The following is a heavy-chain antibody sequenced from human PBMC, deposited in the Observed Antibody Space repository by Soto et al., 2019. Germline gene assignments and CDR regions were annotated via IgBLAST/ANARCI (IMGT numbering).Heavy chain of an antibody. CDR3: AKTRPVCQYCITEVPSLLSYYGMDV. CDR2: ISGSGGST. J-gene: IGHJ6*02. CDR1: GFTFSSYA. D-gene: IGHD2-15*01. V-gene: IGHV3-23*01. Sequence: GGSLRLSCAASGFTFSSYAMSWVRQAPGKGLEWVSAISGSGGSTYYADSVKGRFPISRDNCKNTLYLQMNSLRAEDTAVYYCAKTRPVCQYCITEVPSLLSYYGMDVWGQGTTVTVSS.